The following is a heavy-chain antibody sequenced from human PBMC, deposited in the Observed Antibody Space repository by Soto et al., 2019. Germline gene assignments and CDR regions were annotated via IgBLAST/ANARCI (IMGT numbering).Heavy chain of an antibody. V-gene: IGHV2-5*02. Sequence: QITLKESGPTLVKPTQTLTLTCTFSGFSLTTDRVGVGWIRQPPGEALEWLAVIYWDDSKTYRPSLESRLTITQDTSKNQVALTMPNTDSLDTATYYCAHAYGGRSLYWGQGTLVTVSS. CDR3: AHAYGGRSLY. J-gene: IGHJ4*02. D-gene: IGHD1-26*01. CDR1: GFSLTTDRVG. CDR2: IYWDDSK.